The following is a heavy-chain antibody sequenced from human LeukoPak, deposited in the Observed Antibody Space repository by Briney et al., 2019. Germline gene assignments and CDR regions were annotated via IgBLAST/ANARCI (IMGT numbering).Heavy chain of an antibody. CDR2: INAGNGNT. D-gene: IGHD3-10*01. CDR1: GYTFTSYA. Sequence: ASVKVSCKASGYTFTSYAMHWVRQAPGQRLEWMGWINAGNGNTKYSQKFQGRVTITRDTSASAAYMELSSLRSEDTAVYYCARELEAYGGYFQHWGQGTLVTVSS. V-gene: IGHV1-3*01. J-gene: IGHJ1*01. CDR3: ARELEAYGGYFQH.